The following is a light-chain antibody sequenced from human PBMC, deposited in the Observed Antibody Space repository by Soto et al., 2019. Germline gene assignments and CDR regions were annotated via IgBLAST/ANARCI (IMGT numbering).Light chain of an antibody. Sequence: EIVMTQTPLSLPVTPGQPASISCKSSQSLLHSDGKTYLYWYLQKPGQPPHLLIYEVSNRLSGVADRFSGSGSGTEFTLKISRVEAEDVGVYYCQHYNNWLGTFGGGTKVEIK. CDR3: QHYNNWLGT. CDR2: EVS. J-gene: IGKJ4*01. CDR1: QSLLHSDGKTY. V-gene: IGKV2D-29*01.